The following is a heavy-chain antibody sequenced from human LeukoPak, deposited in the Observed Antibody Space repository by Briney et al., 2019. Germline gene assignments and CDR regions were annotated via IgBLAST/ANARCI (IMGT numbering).Heavy chain of an antibody. V-gene: IGHV3-30*01. CDR3: ARDAKVGSSWYYYYYYMDV. Sequence: PGGSLRLSCAASGFTFSSYAMHWFRQAPGKGLEWVAVISYDGSNKYYADSVKGRFTISRDNSKNTLYLQMNSLRAEDTAVYYCARDAKVGSSWYYYYYYMDVWGKGTTVTVSS. CDR2: ISYDGSNK. CDR1: GFTFSSYA. J-gene: IGHJ6*03. D-gene: IGHD6-13*01.